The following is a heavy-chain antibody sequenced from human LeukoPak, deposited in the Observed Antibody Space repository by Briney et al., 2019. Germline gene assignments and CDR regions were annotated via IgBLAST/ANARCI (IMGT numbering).Heavy chain of an antibody. Sequence: PSETLSLTCAVYGGSFSGYYWSWIRQPPGKGLEWIGEINHSGSTNYNPSLKSRVTISVDTSKNQFALKLSSVTAADTAVYYCARRPSNYYDSSGYLDYWGQGTLVTVSS. V-gene: IGHV4-34*01. J-gene: IGHJ4*02. D-gene: IGHD3-22*01. CDR3: ARRPSNYYDSSGYLDY. CDR1: GGSFSGYY. CDR2: INHSGST.